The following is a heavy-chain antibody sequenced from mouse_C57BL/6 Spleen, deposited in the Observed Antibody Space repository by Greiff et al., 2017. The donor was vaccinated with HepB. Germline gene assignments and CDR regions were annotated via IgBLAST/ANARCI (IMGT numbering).Heavy chain of an antibody. CDR2: IWWDDDK. CDR1: GFSLTTFGMG. V-gene: IGHV8-8*01. CDR3: ARVYGDGNAMDY. Sequence: QVTLKESGPGILQPSQTLSLTCSFSGFSLTTFGMGVGWIRQPSGMGLEWLAHIWWDDDKYYNPALTSRLTISKDTSKNLVFLKIANVDTADTATDYCARVYGDGNAMDYWGQGTSVTVSS. D-gene: IGHD1-1*01. J-gene: IGHJ4*01.